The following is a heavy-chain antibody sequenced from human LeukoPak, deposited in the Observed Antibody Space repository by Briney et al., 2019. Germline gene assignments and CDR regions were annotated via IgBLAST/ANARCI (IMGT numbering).Heavy chain of an antibody. CDR3: AKDWGATTAYYYYGMDV. V-gene: IGHV3-43*01. CDR1: EFTFDDYT. D-gene: IGHD1-26*01. CDR2: ISWDGGST. J-gene: IGHJ6*02. Sequence: GRSLRLSCAASEFTFDDYTMHWVRQAPGKGLEWVSLISWDGGSTYYADSVKGRFTISRDNSKNSLYLQMNSLRTEDTALYYCAKDWGATTAYYYYGMDVWGQGTTVTVSS.